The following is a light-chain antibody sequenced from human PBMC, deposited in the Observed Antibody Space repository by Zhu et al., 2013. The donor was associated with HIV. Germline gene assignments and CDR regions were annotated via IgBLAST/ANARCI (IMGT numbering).Light chain of an antibody. CDR3: QQYNSYSRT. J-gene: IGKJ1*01. V-gene: IGKV1-9*01. Sequence: DIQLTQSPSFLSASVGDRVTITCRASQRVSTFLAWYQQKPGKAPQLLIYGSSTLEGGVPSRFSGSGSGAEFTLTISSLQPEDFATYYCQQYNSYSRTFGQGTKVEIK. CDR2: GSS. CDR1: QRVSTF.